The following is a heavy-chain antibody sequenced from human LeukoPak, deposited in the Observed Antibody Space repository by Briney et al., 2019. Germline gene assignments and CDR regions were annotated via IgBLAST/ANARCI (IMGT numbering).Heavy chain of an antibody. D-gene: IGHD1-26*01. Sequence: GGSLRLSCAASGFTFSNYAMSWARQAPGKGLEWVSAISGSGGSTYYADSVKGRFTISRDNSKNTLYLQMNSLRAEDTAVYYCTKDLGRYRNNYFDYWGQGTLVTVSS. CDR3: TKDLGRYRNNYFDY. V-gene: IGHV3-23*01. CDR2: ISGSGGST. CDR1: GFTFSNYA. J-gene: IGHJ4*02.